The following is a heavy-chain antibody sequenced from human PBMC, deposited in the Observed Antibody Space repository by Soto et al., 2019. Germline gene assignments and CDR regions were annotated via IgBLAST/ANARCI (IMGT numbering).Heavy chain of an antibody. Sequence: EVQLVESGGGLVQPGGSLKLSCAASGFTFSGSAMHWVRQASGNGLEWVGRIRSKPNNYATAYGASVKGRFTISRDDSKNMAYLQMTSLKIEDTAVYYCIGWSQWLRYDYWGQGTLVTVSS. V-gene: IGHV3-73*02. CDR2: IRSKPNNYAT. CDR1: GFTFSGSA. D-gene: IGHD6-19*01. J-gene: IGHJ4*02. CDR3: IGWSQWLRYDY.